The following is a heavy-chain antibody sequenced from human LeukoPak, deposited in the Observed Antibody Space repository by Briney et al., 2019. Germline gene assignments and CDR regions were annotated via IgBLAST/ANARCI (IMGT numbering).Heavy chain of an antibody. CDR2: ISAYNGNT. CDR3: ARVDNVSGSKRYHFDY. V-gene: IGHV1-18*01. CDR1: GYTFTSYA. D-gene: IGHD3-16*01. J-gene: IGHJ4*02. Sequence: ASVKVSCKASGYTFTSYAMHWVRQAPGQRLEWMGWISAYNGNTNYAQKLQGRVTMTTDTSTSTAYMELRSLRSDDTAVYYCARVDNVSGSKRYHFDYWGQGTLVTVSS.